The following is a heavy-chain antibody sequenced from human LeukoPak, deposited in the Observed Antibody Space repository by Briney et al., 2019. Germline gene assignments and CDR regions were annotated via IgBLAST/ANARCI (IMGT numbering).Heavy chain of an antibody. Sequence: GGSLRLSCAASGFTFSSYSMNWVRQAPGKGLEWVSSISSSSSYIYYADSVKGRFTISRDNAKNSLYLQMNSLKAEDTAVYYCARDRVSSRPPFDYWGQGTLVTVS. D-gene: IGHD6-13*01. CDR3: ARDRVSSRPPFDY. V-gene: IGHV3-21*01. J-gene: IGHJ4*02. CDR2: ISSSSSYI. CDR1: GFTFSSYS.